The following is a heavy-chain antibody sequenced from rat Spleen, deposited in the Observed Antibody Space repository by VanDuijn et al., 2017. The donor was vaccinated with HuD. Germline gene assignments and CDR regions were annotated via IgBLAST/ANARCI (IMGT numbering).Heavy chain of an antibody. Sequence: EVQLVESGEGLVQPGRSLKLSCAASGFTFSDYYMAWVRQAPTKGLEWVASISTGGGNTYYRDSVKGRFTISRDNAKSTLYLQMDSLRSEDTATYYCARHYGGYSEYVMDAWGQGASVTVSS. CDR1: GFTFSDYY. J-gene: IGHJ4*01. CDR3: ARHYGGYSEYVMDA. CDR2: ISTGGGNT. V-gene: IGHV5-25*01. D-gene: IGHD1-11*01.